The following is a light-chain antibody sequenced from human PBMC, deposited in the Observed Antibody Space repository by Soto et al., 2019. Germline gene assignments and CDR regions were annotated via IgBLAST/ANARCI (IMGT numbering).Light chain of an antibody. Sequence: QSALAQPASVSGSPGQSITISCTGSTSDIGSAKYVSWYQQHPGKAPKVMIYGVNNRPSGVSNRFSGSKSGNTASLTISGLQAEDEADYYCSSHSSSSTDYVFGTGTKVTVL. V-gene: IGLV2-14*01. CDR3: SSHSSSSTDYV. CDR2: GVN. J-gene: IGLJ1*01. CDR1: TSDIGSAKY.